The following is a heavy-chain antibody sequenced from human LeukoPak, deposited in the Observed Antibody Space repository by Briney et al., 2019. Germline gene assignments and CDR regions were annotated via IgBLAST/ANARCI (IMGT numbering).Heavy chain of an antibody. CDR3: ATSDLATPGGIDY. CDR2: IHITVGT. CDR1: GGSISSGSYY. J-gene: IGHJ4*02. V-gene: IGHV4-61*02. Sequence: SETLSLTCTVSGGSISSGSYYWSWIWQPAGKTLEWIRRIHITVGTNYNPSLKSRVTISLDTSKNQFSLMVSSVTAADTAVYYCATSDLATPGGIDYWGQGTLVTVSS.